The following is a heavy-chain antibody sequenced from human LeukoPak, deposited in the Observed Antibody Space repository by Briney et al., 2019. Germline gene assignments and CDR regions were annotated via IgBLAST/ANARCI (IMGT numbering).Heavy chain of an antibody. CDR3: ARASGMVRGVTYMDV. J-gene: IGHJ6*03. Sequence: TSETLSLTCTVSGGSISSGGYYWSWIRQHPGKGLEWIGYIYYSGSTYYNPSLKSRVTISVGTSKNQFSLKLSSVTAADTAVYYCARASGMVRGVTYMDVWGKGTTVTVSS. CDR2: IYYSGST. V-gene: IGHV4-31*03. D-gene: IGHD3-10*01. CDR1: GGSISSGGYY.